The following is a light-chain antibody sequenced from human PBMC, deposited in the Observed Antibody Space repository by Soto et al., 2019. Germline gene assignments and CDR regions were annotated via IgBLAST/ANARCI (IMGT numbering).Light chain of an antibody. J-gene: IGKJ1*01. CDR2: LGS. CDR3: MQALQTPPT. CDR1: QSLLHSNGYNY. Sequence: DIVMTQSPLSLPVTPGEPASFSCRCSQSLLHSNGYNYLDWYLQKPGQSPQLLIYLGSNRASGVPDRFSGSGSGTDFTLRISRVEAEDVGVYYCMQALQTPPTFGQGTKVEIK. V-gene: IGKV2-28*01.